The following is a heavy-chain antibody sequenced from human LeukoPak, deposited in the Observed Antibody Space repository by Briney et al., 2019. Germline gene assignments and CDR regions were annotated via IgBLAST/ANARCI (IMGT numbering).Heavy chain of an antibody. CDR2: IYYSGST. J-gene: IGHJ6*02. CDR1: GGSVSGYY. CDR3: ARDLGDIAAAGTTYYYYGMDV. D-gene: IGHD6-13*01. Sequence: PSETLSLTCTVSGGSVSGYYWSWIRQPPGKGLEWIGYIYYSGSTNYNPSLKSRVTISVDTSKNQFSLKLSSVTAADTAVYYCARDLGDIAAAGTTYYYYGMDVWGQGTTVTVSS. V-gene: IGHV4-59*02.